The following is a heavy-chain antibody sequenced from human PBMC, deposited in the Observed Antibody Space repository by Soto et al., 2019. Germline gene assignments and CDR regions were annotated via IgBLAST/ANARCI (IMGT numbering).Heavy chain of an antibody. V-gene: IGHV3-64*04. CDR1: GFTFSSYA. Sequence: GGSLRLSCSAAGFTFSSYAMHWVRQAPGKGLEYVSGIIGNGDPPFYADSVKGRFTVSKDNSKNTLYLQMNSLRAEDTAVYYCARDQWLVRYYSSGMDVGGQGTTVTVSS. CDR2: IIGNGDPP. D-gene: IGHD6-19*01. J-gene: IGHJ6*02. CDR3: ARDQWLVRYYSSGMDV.